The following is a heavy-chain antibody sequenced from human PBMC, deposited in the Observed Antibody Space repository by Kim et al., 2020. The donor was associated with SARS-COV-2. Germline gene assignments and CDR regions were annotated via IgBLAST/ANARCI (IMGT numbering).Heavy chain of an antibody. V-gene: IGHV4-34*01. D-gene: IGHD6-13*01. CDR1: GGSFSGYY. Sequence: ETLSLTCAVYGGSFSGYYWSWICQPPGKGLEWIGEINHSGSTNYNPSLKSRVTISVDTSKNQFSLKLSSVTAADTAVYYCARGSYSSSWYGVRWWFDPWGQGTLVTVSS. CDR2: INHSGST. CDR3: ARGSYSSSWYGVRWWFDP. J-gene: IGHJ5*02.